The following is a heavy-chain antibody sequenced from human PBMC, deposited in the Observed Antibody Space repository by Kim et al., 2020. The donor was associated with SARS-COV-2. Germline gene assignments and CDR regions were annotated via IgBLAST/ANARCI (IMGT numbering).Heavy chain of an antibody. J-gene: IGHJ4*02. Sequence: IYYAESVKGRFTITRDNAKNSLYLQMNSLRAEDTAVYYCARVAVAGYFDYWGQGTLVTVSS. V-gene: IGHV3-21*01. CDR2: I. CDR3: ARVAVAGYFDY. D-gene: IGHD6-19*01.